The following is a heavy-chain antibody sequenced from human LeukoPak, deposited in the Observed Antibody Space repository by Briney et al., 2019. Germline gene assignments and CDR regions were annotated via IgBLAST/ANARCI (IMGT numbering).Heavy chain of an antibody. D-gene: IGHD4-11*01. CDR1: GFTFSSYS. CDR3: AREMTTAYAFDI. CDR2: LSRSSSII. J-gene: IGHJ3*02. V-gene: IGHV3-48*01. Sequence: GGSLRLSCAASGFTFSSYSMNWVRQAPGKGLEGVSYLSRSSSIIYHADSVKGRFTISRDNAKNSLYLQMNSLRADDTAVYYCAREMTTAYAFDIWGQGTMVTVSS.